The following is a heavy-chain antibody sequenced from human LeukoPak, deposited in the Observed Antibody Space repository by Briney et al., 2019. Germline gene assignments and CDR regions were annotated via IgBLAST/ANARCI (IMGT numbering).Heavy chain of an antibody. CDR1: GFTFTSSA. CDR3: ATQRGSYLWGTDFDY. CDR2: IVVGSGNT. V-gene: IGHV1-58*02. Sequence: SVKVSCKASGFTFTSSAMQWVRQARGQRLEWIGWIVVGSGNTNYAQKFQERVTITRDMSTSTAYMELSRLRSDDTAVYYCATQRGSYLWGTDFDYWGQGTLVTVSS. J-gene: IGHJ4*02. D-gene: IGHD3-16*01.